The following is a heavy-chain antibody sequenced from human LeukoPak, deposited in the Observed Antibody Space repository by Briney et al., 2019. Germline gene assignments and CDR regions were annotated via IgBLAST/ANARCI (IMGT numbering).Heavy chain of an antibody. Sequence: GGSLRLSCAASGFTFSSYAMSWVRQAPGKGLEWISTISGSDGSTYYADSLKGRFTISRDNSKNTLYLQMNSLRAEDTAVYYCAPLGYCSDTSCSDTDYWGQGTLVTVSS. D-gene: IGHD2-2*01. CDR2: ISGSDGST. CDR1: GFTFSSYA. J-gene: IGHJ4*02. V-gene: IGHV3-23*01. CDR3: APLGYCSDTSCSDTDY.